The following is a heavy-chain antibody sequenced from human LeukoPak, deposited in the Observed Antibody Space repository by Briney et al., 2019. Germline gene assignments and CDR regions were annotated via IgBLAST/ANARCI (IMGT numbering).Heavy chain of an antibody. D-gene: IGHD3-16*02. CDR3: ARDAYISSLDFGFDY. V-gene: IGHV3-7*01. J-gene: IGHJ4*02. CDR1: GFTFSSYW. Sequence: GGSLRLSCAASGFTFSSYWMSWVRQAPGKGLEWVANIKQDGSEKYYVDSVKGRFTISRDNAKNSLYLQMNSLRAEDTAVYYCARDAYISSLDFGFDYWGQGTLVTVSS. CDR2: IKQDGSEK.